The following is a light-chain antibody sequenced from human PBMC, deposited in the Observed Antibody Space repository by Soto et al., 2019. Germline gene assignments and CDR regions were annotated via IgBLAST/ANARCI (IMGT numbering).Light chain of an antibody. CDR2: DVS. V-gene: IGLV2-14*01. CDR3: SSYTSSSTVV. CDR1: SSDVGGYNY. J-gene: IGLJ2*01. Sequence: QSALTQPASVSGSPGQSITISCTGTSSDVGGYNYVSWYQQHPGKAPKLMIFDVSNRPSGVSTRFSGSKSGNTASLTISGLQAEDEAAYYCSSYTSSSTVVFGGGTQLTVL.